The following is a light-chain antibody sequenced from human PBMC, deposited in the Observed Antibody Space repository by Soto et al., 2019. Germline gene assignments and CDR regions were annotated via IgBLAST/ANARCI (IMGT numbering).Light chain of an antibody. J-gene: IGKJ2*01. CDR1: QSISSY. Sequence: DIQMTQSPSSLSASVGDRVTITCRASQSISSYLNWYQQKPGKAPKLLLYAASSLQSGVPSRINGSGSGTDFTLAISRLQPEYFATYYGQQSYRPYTFGQGPKLEIK. V-gene: IGKV1-39*01. CDR3: QQSYRPYT. CDR2: AAS.